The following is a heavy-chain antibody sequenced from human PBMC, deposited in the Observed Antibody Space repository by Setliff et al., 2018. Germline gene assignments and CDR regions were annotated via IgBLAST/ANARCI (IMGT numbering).Heavy chain of an antibody. Sequence: PGGSLRLSCAASGFTFSGYYMQWVRQAPGKGLEWVSSISSSSSYIYYADSVKGRFTISRDNSKNTLYLQMNSLRAEDTAVYYCAGLTASREVYYYYGMDVWGQGTTVTVSS. CDR2: ISSSSSYI. V-gene: IGHV3-21*04. CDR3: AGLTASREVYYYYGMDV. J-gene: IGHJ6*02. CDR1: GFTFSGYY. D-gene: IGHD1-26*01.